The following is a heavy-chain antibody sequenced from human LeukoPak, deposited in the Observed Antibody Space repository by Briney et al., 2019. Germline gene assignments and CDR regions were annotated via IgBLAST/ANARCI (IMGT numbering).Heavy chain of an antibody. CDR3: ARDGARSNYGDYVGDY. D-gene: IGHD4-17*01. CDR2: IIPIFGTA. J-gene: IGHJ4*02. V-gene: IGHV1-69*05. CDR1: GCTFSSYA. Sequence: GASVKVSCKASGCTFSSYAISWVRQAPGQGLEWMGGIIPIFGTANYAQKFQGRVTITTDESTSTAYMELSSLRSEDTAVYYCARDGARSNYGDYVGDYWGQGTLVTVSS.